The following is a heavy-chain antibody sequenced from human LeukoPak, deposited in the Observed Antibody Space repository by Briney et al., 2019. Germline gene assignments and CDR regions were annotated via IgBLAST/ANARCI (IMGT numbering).Heavy chain of an antibody. CDR1: GSRISSCY. V-gene: IGHV4-59*01. Sequence: ETLSLTCAAGGSRISSCYWCWMRQPTGKGLEWIGYIYYSGSTNYNPSLKSRVTISVDTSKNQFSLKLSSVTAADTAVYYCARLVVGSRFDPWGQGTLVTVSS. CDR2: IYYSGST. J-gene: IGHJ5*02. D-gene: IGHD1-26*01. CDR3: ARLVVGSRFDP.